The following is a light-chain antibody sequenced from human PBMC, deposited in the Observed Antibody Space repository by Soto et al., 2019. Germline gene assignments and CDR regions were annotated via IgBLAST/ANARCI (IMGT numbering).Light chain of an antibody. CDR2: GNI. CDR3: QTYDTGVSGSI. V-gene: IGLV1-40*01. Sequence: QSVLTQPPSVSGAPGQRVAISCAGTSSNIGAGYDVHWYQHLPGTAPKLLIFGNINRPSGVPDRFSGSKSSTSASLAITGLQAADEGSYYCQTYDTGVSGSIFGGGTKLTVL. J-gene: IGLJ2*01. CDR1: SSNIGAGYD.